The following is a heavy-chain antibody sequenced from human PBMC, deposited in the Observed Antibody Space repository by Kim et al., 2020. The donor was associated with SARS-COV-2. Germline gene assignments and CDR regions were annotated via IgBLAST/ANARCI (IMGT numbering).Heavy chain of an antibody. CDR2: INYSGST. V-gene: IGHV4-34*01. CDR3: ARESYSYGYKGDFDY. CDR1: GGSFSGYY. Sequence: SETLSLTCAVYGGSFSGYYWSWIRQPPGKGLEWIGQINYSGSTNYNPSLKSRVTISVDTSKNQFSLKLSSVTAADTAVYYCARESYSYGYKGDFDYWGQGTLVTVS. D-gene: IGHD5-18*01. J-gene: IGHJ4*01.